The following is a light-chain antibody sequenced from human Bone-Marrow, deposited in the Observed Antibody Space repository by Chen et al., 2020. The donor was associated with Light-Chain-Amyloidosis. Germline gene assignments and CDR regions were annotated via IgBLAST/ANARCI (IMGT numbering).Light chain of an antibody. Sequence: DIQMTHSPSSLSASVGDRVTITCRASQTIDNYLNWYQQQPGKAHNLLIYGVSHWHTGVPSRFSGSGSGTDITLTSNSLQPEDFATYFWKQSYRSLPRTFGKGTKVEIK. CDR3: KQSYRSLPRT. V-gene: IGKV1-39*01. CDR1: QTIDNY. CDR2: GVS. J-gene: IGKJ1*01.